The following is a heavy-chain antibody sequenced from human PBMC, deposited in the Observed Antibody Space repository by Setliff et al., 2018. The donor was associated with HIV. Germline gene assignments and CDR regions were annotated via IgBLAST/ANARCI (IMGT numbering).Heavy chain of an antibody. Sequence: SETLSLTCTVSGGSTSNEYWSWIRQPPGKGLEWIGYIYDSGSPKYNPSLKSRLTISVDTSKNQFSLKMRSVTAADTAVYYCARDPPGYGDSNDYWGQGTLVTVSS. CDR2: IYDSGSP. CDR3: ARDPPGYGDSNDY. D-gene: IGHD4-17*01. V-gene: IGHV4-59*01. CDR1: GGSTSNEY. J-gene: IGHJ4*02.